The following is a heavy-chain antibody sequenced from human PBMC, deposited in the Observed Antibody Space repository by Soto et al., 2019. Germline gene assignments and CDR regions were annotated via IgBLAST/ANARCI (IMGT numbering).Heavy chain of an antibody. CDR2: MYPSGSS. J-gene: IGHJ4*02. Sequence: QVQLQESGPGLVKPSETLSLTCAVSGGSISSPNWWSWYRQPPGKGLEWIGEMYPSGSSNRNPSLNSRVTISLDTSKNHFSLKLTSLTAADTAMYCCAREGFDHRTDYWGQGIPVTVSS. CDR3: AREGFDHRTDY. CDR1: GGSISSPNW. V-gene: IGHV4-4*01.